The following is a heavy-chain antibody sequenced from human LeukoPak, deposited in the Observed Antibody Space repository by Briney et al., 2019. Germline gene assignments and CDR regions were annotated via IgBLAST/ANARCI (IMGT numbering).Heavy chain of an antibody. Sequence: GGSLRLCCAASGFTFSGYGMHWVRQAPGKGLEWVAFIQFDGGNKYYADSVKGRFTFSRDNSKHTLYLQMNSLRPEDTAVYYCGKGQGYYFDYWGQGSLVIVSS. CDR2: IQFDGGNK. CDR1: GFTFSGYG. CDR3: GKGQGYYFDY. V-gene: IGHV3-30*02. J-gene: IGHJ4*02.